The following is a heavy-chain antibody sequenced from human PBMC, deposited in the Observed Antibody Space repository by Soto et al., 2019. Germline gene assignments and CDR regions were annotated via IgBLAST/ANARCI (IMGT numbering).Heavy chain of an antibody. Sequence: GASVKVSCKASGYTFTGYYMHWVRQAPGQGLERMGWINPNSGGTNYAQKFQGWVTMTRDTSISTAYMELSRLRSYDTAVYYCARVSRYFVAYYFDYWGQGTLVTVSS. CDR3: ARVSRYFVAYYFDY. CDR1: GYTFTGYY. D-gene: IGHD3-9*01. CDR2: INPNSGGT. V-gene: IGHV1-2*04. J-gene: IGHJ4*02.